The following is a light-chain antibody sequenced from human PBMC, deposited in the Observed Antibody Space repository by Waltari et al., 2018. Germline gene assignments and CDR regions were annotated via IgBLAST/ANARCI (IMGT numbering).Light chain of an antibody. Sequence: DIVMTQSPDSLAVSLGERATINCKSSQSVLYSSNNKYYLAWYQQTPGQPPKLLIDWASTRESGVPDRFSGSGSGTDFTLTISSLQAEDVAVYYCQQYYSTPLTFGGGTKVEIK. CDR2: WAS. J-gene: IGKJ4*01. V-gene: IGKV4-1*01. CDR3: QQYYSTPLT. CDR1: QSVLYSSNNKYY.